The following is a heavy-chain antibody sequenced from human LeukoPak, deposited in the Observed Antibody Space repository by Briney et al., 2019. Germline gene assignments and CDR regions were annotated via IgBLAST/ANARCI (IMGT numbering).Heavy chain of an antibody. Sequence: GGSLRLSCAASGCTFSSYAMHWVRQAPGKGLEWVAVISYDGSNKYYADSVKGRFTISRDNSKNTLYLQMNSLRAEDTAVYYCARIISRTLGDAFDIWGQGTMVTVSS. CDR3: ARIISRTLGDAFDI. CDR2: ISYDGSNK. CDR1: GCTFSSYA. V-gene: IGHV3-30-3*01. D-gene: IGHD3-10*01. J-gene: IGHJ3*02.